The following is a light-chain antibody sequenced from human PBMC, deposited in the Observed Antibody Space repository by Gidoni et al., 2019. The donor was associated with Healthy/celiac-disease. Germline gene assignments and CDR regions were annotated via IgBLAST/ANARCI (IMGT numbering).Light chain of an antibody. J-gene: IGLJ3*02. CDR2: RNN. V-gene: IGLV10-54*04. CDR3: SAWDSSLSAWV. CDR1: SNNVGNQG. Sequence: QAALTQPPSVSTGLRQTATLTCTGNSNNVGNQGAAWLQQHQGHPPKLLSYRNNNRPSGISERFSASRSGNTASLTITGLQPEDEADYYCSAWDSSLSAWVFGGGTKLTVL.